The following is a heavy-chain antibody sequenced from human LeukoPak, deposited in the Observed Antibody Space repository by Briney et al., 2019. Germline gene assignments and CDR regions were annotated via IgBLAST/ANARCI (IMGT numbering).Heavy chain of an antibody. Sequence: GGSLRLSCAASGFTFSSYEMNWVRQAPGKGLEWVSYISSSGSTIYYADSVKGRFTISRDNAKNSLYLQMNSLRAEDTAVYYCARVLLWFGESAEYDMDVWGKGTTVTVSS. V-gene: IGHV3-48*03. D-gene: IGHD3-10*01. J-gene: IGHJ6*04. CDR1: GFTFSSYE. CDR2: ISSSGSTI. CDR3: ARVLLWFGESAEYDMDV.